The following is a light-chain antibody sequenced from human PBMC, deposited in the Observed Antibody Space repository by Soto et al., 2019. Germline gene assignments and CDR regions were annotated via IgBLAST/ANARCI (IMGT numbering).Light chain of an antibody. CDR2: DVG. J-gene: IGLJ1*01. Sequence: QSALTQPASVSGSPGQSITISCTGTSSDIGGYNYVSWYQQHPGKAPRLIISDVGKRPSGVSNRFSGSKSGNTASLTISGIQAAEEAEYYCSSYRKTNTFYVLGTGTKVTVL. CDR1: SSDIGGYNY. CDR3: SSYRKTNTFYV. V-gene: IGLV2-14*01.